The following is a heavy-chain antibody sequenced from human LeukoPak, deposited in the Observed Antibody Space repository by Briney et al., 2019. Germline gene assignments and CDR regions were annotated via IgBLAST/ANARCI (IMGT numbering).Heavy chain of an antibody. CDR2: IYTSGST. D-gene: IGHD2-2*01. J-gene: IGHJ6*03. CDR1: GGSISSYY. CDR3: ARHTCSSTSCYPGYYYYYMDV. Sequence: SETLSLTCTVSGGSISSYYWSWLRQPPGKGLEWLGYIYTSGSTNYNPSLKSRVTISVDTSKNQFSLKLSSVTAADTAVYYCARHTCSSTSCYPGYYYYYMDVWGKGTTVTVSS. V-gene: IGHV4-4*09.